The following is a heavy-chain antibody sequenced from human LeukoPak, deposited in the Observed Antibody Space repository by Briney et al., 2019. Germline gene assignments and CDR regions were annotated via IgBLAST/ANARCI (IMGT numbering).Heavy chain of an antibody. CDR2: IYHSGST. CDR3: ARSKSWIRPNGEWNWFDP. Sequence: PSETLSLTCAVSGGSISSAGYSWSWIRQPPGTGLEWIGYIYHSGSTYYNPSLKSRITISIDRSENQFSLRLSSVTAADTAIYYCARSKSWIRPNGEWNWFDPWGQGTLVTVSS. D-gene: IGHD3-10*01. CDR1: GGSISSAGYS. J-gene: IGHJ5*02. V-gene: IGHV4-30-2*01.